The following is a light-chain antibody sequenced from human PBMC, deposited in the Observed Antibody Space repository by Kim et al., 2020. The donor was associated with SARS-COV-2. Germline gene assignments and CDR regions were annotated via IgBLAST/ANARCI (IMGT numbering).Light chain of an antibody. Sequence: GQSITISCTGTSRDVGGYNSVSWCQQHPGKAPKLMIYDVSKRPSGVSNRFSGSKSGNTASLTISGLQAEDEADYYCSSYTSSSTWVFGGGTQLTVL. CDR1: SRDVGGYNS. J-gene: IGLJ3*02. V-gene: IGLV2-14*04. CDR2: DVS. CDR3: SSYTSSSTWV.